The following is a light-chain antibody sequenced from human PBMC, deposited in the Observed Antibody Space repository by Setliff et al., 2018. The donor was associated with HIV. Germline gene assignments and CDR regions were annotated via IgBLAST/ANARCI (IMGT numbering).Light chain of an antibody. CDR1: SSDVVDYNY. J-gene: IGLJ2*01. CDR3: QSYNSDIVI. V-gene: IGLV2-14*03. Sequence: QSVLAQPASVSGSPGQSITISCTGTSSDVVDYNYVSWYQQHPGKAPKLMIYAVSNRPSGVSNRFSGSKSGNTASLTISGLQAEDEADYYCQSYNSDIVIFGGGTKATVL. CDR2: AVS.